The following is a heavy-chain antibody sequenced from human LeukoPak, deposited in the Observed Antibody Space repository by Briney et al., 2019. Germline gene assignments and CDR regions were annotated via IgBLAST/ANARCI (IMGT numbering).Heavy chain of an antibody. D-gene: IGHD3-22*01. CDR1: GFTFSGSA. CDR2: IRSKANSYAT. V-gene: IGHV3-73*01. Sequence: GGSLRLSCAASGFTFSGSAMHWVRQASGKGLEWVGRIRSKANSYATAYAASVKGRFTIPRDDSKNTAYLQMNSLKTEDTAVYYCTRSYYYDSSGYANWGQGTLVTVSS. J-gene: IGHJ4*02. CDR3: TRSYYYDSSGYAN.